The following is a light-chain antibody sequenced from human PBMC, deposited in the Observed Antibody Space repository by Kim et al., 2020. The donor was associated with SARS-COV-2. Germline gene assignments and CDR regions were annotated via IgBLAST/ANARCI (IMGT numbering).Light chain of an antibody. J-gene: IGKJ4*01. CDR2: SAS. V-gene: IGKV3-20*01. CDR3: QQYGNSPS. Sequence: SVSLGERATLSCRASQDVSSYLTWYQQKPGQTPRLLIFSASSRAPGIPDRFSGSGSGTDFTLTISRLEPEDIAVYYCQQYGNSPSFGGGTKVDIK. CDR1: QDVSSY.